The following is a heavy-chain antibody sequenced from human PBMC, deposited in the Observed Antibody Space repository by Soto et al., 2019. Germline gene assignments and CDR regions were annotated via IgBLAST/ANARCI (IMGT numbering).Heavy chain of an antibody. V-gene: IGHV1-69*01. CDR1: GGTFSSYA. CDR3: ARVTSMVRGVIDNWFDP. J-gene: IGHJ5*02. D-gene: IGHD3-10*01. CDR2: IIPMYGPA. Sequence: QVPLVQSGAEVKKPGSSVTVSCKASGGTFSSYAIHWVRQAPGQGLEWMGGIIPMYGPAKYAQRFQGRVTITEDESTTTVSMELTSLTAQDTAVYYCARVTSMVRGVIDNWFDPWGHGTLVTVSS.